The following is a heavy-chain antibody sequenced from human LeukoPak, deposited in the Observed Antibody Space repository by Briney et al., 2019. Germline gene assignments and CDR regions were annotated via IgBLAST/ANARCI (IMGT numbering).Heavy chain of an antibody. CDR1: GYTFTGYY. D-gene: IGHD3-16*01. V-gene: IGHV1-2*06. Sequence: GASVKVSCKASGYTFTGYYMHWVRQAPGQGLEWMGRINPNSGGTNYAQKFQGRVTMTRDTSISTAYMELSRLRSDDTAVYYCARGGSGWPYYYYYYMDVWGKGTTVTVSS. J-gene: IGHJ6*03. CDR3: ARGGSGWPYYYYYYMDV. CDR2: INPNSGGT.